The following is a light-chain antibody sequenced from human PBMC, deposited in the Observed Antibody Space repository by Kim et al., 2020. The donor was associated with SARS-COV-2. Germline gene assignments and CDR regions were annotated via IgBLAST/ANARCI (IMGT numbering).Light chain of an antibody. CDR2: DAS. CDR3: QKYNGAPWT. Sequence: ASVGDRVTITCRASQGISSIVAWYQQKPGDVPKLLIYDASALLSGVPSRFSGSGSGTDFTLTISSLQPEDVATYYCQKYNGAPWTFGQGTKVDIK. V-gene: IGKV1-27*01. CDR1: QGISSI. J-gene: IGKJ1*01.